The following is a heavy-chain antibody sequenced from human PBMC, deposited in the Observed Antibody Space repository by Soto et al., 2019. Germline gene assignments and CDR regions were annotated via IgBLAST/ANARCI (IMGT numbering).Heavy chain of an antibody. CDR2: VTYNGDNT. Sequence: GGSLRLSCVASGFTFRSFAMTWVRQAPGKGLEWVSFVTYNGDNTYYAYSVKGRFTISRETSKEKVDLQMNSLTAEDTAVYYCAKYIRGPTVYYFDFWGPGVLDTVS. V-gene: IGHV3-23*01. CDR3: AKYIRGPTVYYFDF. CDR1: GFTFRSFA. D-gene: IGHD3-3*02. J-gene: IGHJ4*02.